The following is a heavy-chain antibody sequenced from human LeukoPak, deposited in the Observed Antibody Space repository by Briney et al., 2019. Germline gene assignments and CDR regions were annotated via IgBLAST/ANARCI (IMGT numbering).Heavy chain of an antibody. J-gene: IGHJ6*03. V-gene: IGHV4-61*02. Sequence: SETLSLTCTVSGGSISSGSYYWSWIRQPAGKGLEWIGRIYTSGSTKYNPSLKSRVTISVDTSKNQFSLKLSSVTAADTAVYYCARVELGWELPNYYYYYYMDVWGEGTTVTISS. CDR2: IYTSGST. CDR3: ARVELGWELPNYYYYYYMDV. CDR1: GGSISSGSYY. D-gene: IGHD1-26*01.